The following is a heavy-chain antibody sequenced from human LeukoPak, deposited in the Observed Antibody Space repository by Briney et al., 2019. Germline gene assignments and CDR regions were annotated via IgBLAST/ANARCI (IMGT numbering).Heavy chain of an antibody. CDR1: GGSISSGGYY. V-gene: IGHV4-31*03. D-gene: IGHD3-22*01. Sequence: SQTLSLTCTVSGGSISSGGYYWSWIRQHPGKGLEWIGYIYYSGSTYYNPSLKSRVTISVDRSKNQFSLKLSSVTAADTAVYYCARRDDSRGDWFDPWGQGTLVTVSS. J-gene: IGHJ5*02. CDR3: ARRDDSRGDWFDP. CDR2: IYYSGST.